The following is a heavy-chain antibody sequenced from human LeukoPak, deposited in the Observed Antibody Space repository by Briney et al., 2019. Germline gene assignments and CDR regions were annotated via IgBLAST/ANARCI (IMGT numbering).Heavy chain of an antibody. CDR2: IYHSGST. CDR1: GGSISSTNW. Sequence: SETLSLTCAVSGGSISSTNWWSWVRQPPGKGLEWIGEIYHSGSTNYNPSLKSRVTISVDKSKNQFSLKLSSVTAADTAVYYCARVFIGSGWYFLFDYWGQGTLVTVSS. CDR3: ARVFIGSGWYFLFDY. V-gene: IGHV4-4*02. J-gene: IGHJ4*02. D-gene: IGHD6-19*01.